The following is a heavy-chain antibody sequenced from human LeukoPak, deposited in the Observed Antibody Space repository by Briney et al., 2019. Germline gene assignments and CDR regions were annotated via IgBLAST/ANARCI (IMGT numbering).Heavy chain of an antibody. V-gene: IGHV4-30-4*01. J-gene: IGHJ4*02. Sequence: LSLTCTVSGGSISSGDYYWSWIRQPPGKGLEWIGFIYYSGSTYYNPSLKSRVTISVDTSKNQFSLKLSSVTAADTAVYYCARVGFGSWFGESSYYFDYWGQGTLVTVSS. D-gene: IGHD3-10*01. CDR1: GGSISSGDYY. CDR3: ARVGFGSWFGESSYYFDY. CDR2: IYYSGST.